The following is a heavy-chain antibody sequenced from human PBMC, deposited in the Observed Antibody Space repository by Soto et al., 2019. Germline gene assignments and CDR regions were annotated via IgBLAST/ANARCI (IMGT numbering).Heavy chain of an antibody. J-gene: IGHJ6*02. CDR2: INPNIGGT. CDR1: GYTFTGYY. CDR3: AREDRIAAAGGYYYYGMDV. D-gene: IGHD6-13*01. V-gene: IGHV1-2*04. Sequence: QVQLVQSGAEVKKPGASVKVSCKASGYTFTGYYMHWVRQAPGQGLEWMGWINPNIGGTNYAQKFQGWVTMTRDTSISTAYMELSRLRSDDTAVYYCAREDRIAAAGGYYYYGMDVWGQGTTVTVSS.